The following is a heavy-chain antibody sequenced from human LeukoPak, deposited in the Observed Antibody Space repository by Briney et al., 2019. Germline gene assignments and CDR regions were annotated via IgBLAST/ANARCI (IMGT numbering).Heavy chain of an antibody. J-gene: IGHJ1*01. CDR1: GYSFTSYW. D-gene: IGHD4-23*01. CDR3: ARRGAVYDGSDSRDFQH. Sequence: GESLKISCKGSGYSFTSYWIGWVRQMPGKGLEYMGIIYPGDSDSRYSPSFQGLVTMSADKSTNTAYLQWSSLKASDTSIYYCARRGAVYDGSDSRDFQHWGQGTLVTVSS. V-gene: IGHV5-51*01. CDR2: IYPGDSDS.